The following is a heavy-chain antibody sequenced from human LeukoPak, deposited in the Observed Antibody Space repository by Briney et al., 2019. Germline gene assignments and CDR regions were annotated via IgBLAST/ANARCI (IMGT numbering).Heavy chain of an antibody. Sequence: GASVKVSCKASGYTFTGYYMHWVRQAPGQGLEWMGWINPSSGGTNYAQKFQGRVTMTRDTSISTAYMELSRLRSDDTAVYYCARRGGGYSIDYWGQGTLVTVSS. V-gene: IGHV1-2*02. CDR2: INPSSGGT. J-gene: IGHJ4*02. CDR3: ARRGGGYSIDY. D-gene: IGHD6-13*01. CDR1: GYTFTGYY.